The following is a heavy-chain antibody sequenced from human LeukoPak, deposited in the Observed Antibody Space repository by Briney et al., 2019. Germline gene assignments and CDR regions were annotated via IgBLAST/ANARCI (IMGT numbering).Heavy chain of an antibody. CDR2: IYYSGST. J-gene: IGHJ6*03. Sequence: PSETLSLTCTVSGGSISSYYWSWIRQPPGKGLEWIGYIYYSGSTNYNPSLKSRVTISVDTSKNQFSLKLSSVTAADTAVYYCASLYSGYDFIGLGMDVWGKGTTVTVSS. V-gene: IGHV4-59*01. CDR1: GGSISSYY. CDR3: ASLYSGYDFIGLGMDV. D-gene: IGHD5-12*01.